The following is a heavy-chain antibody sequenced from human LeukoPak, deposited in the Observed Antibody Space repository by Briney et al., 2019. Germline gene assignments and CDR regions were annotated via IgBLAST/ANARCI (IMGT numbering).Heavy chain of an antibody. D-gene: IGHD6-13*01. CDR3: ARVGELAPIDY. V-gene: IGHV3-21*01. J-gene: IGHJ4*02. CDR1: GFTFSSYS. CDR2: ISSSNNYI. Sequence: GGSLRLSCAASGFTFSSYSMNWVRQAPGKGLEWVSSISSSNNYIYYADSVKGRFTISRDNAKNSLYLQMNSLRAEDTAVCYCARVGELAPIDYWGQGILVTVSS.